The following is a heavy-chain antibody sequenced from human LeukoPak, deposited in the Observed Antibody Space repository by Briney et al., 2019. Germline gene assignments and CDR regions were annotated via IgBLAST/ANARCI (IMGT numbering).Heavy chain of an antibody. D-gene: IGHD3-22*01. CDR1: GGSVSSGSYY. CDR2: MYYSGST. J-gene: IGHJ3*02. V-gene: IGHV4-61*01. Sequence: SETLSLTCTVSGGSVSSGSYYCSWIRRPPGEGLEWIGYMYYSGSTNYNPSLKSRVTRSVDTSKNQFSMTLSSVTPADTAVYYCARVNYYDSSGYYPYAFDIWGQGTMVTVSS. CDR3: ARVNYYDSSGYYPYAFDI.